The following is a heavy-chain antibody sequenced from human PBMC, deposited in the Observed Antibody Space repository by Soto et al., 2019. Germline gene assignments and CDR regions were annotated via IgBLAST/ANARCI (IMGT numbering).Heavy chain of an antibody. Sequence: QVQLVQSGAEVKKPGSSVKVSCKASGGTFSSYAISWVRQAPGQGLEWMGGIIPIFGTANYAQKFQGRVTITADESTSTAYMELSSLRSEDTAVYYCARARDYYDSSGYYSNNWFDPWVQGTLVTVSS. D-gene: IGHD3-22*01. J-gene: IGHJ5*02. V-gene: IGHV1-69*01. CDR1: GGTFSSYA. CDR2: IIPIFGTA. CDR3: ARARDYYDSSGYYSNNWFDP.